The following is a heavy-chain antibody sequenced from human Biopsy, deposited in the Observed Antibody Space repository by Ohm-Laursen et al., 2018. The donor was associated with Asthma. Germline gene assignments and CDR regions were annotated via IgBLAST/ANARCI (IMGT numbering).Heavy chain of an antibody. CDR2: INSVFGTT. D-gene: IGHD2-2*01. CDR3: ARKAGSCISRTCFSLDF. Sequence: SVKVSCKSLGGTFNTYVIGWVRQAPGQGLERMGGINSVFGTTTYPQKFQDRVTITADDSTSTVYMELSSLRSEDTAVYYCARKAGSCISRTCFSLDFWGQGTLVTVSS. CDR1: GGTFNTYV. V-gene: IGHV1-69*13. J-gene: IGHJ4*02.